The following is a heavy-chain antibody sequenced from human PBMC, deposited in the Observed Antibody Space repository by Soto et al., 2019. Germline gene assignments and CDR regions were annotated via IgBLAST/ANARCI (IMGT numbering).Heavy chain of an antibody. J-gene: IGHJ6*02. D-gene: IGHD6-19*01. Sequence: QVQLVQSGAEVKKPGSSVKVSCKASGGTFSSYAISWVRQAPGQWLELMGGIIPIFGTANYAQKFQGRVTITADESTSTAYMYLSSLSSEATAVYYCAREPGIAVGPDYYYYGMDVWGQGPTVTVSS. V-gene: IGHV1-69*12. CDR1: GGTFSSYA. CDR2: IIPIFGTA. CDR3: AREPGIAVGPDYYYYGMDV.